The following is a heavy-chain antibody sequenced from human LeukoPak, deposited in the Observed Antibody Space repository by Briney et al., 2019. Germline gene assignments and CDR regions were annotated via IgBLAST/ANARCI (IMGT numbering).Heavy chain of an antibody. CDR2: IRQDGSEK. D-gene: IGHD4-11*01. J-gene: IGHJ4*02. CDR3: ARNQY. CDR1: GFTFSNSW. Sequence: GGSLRLSCTASGFTFSNSWMSWVRQAPGKGLEWVANIRQDGSEKYYVDSVKGRCTISRDNAKNSLFLQMNSLRDEDTAVYYCARNQYWGQGTLVTVSS. V-gene: IGHV3-7*01.